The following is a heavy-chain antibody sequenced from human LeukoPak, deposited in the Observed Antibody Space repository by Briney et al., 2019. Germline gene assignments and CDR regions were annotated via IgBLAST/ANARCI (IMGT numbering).Heavy chain of an antibody. D-gene: IGHD1-26*01. CDR1: GFTFSSYE. Sequence: GSLRLSCAASGFTFSSYEMHWVRQAPGKGLEWVSYISSSGSTIYYADSVKGRFTISRDNAKNSLYLQMNSLRAEDTAVYYCARRSGIYYRPSLHYFDYWGQGTLVTVSS. V-gene: IGHV3-48*03. CDR2: ISSSGSTI. J-gene: IGHJ4*02. CDR3: ARRSGIYYRPSLHYFDY.